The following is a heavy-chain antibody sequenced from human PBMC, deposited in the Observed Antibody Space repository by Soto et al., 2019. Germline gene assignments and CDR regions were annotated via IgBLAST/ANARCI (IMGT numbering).Heavy chain of an antibody. J-gene: IGHJ4*02. Sequence: GESLKISCKVSGYSFTTYWIGWVRQMSGKGLEWKGIIYPGDSDTRYSPSFQGQVTISADKSISTAYLQWSSLKASDTAMYFCARLYSSGFYYFDYWGQGTLVTVSS. CDR3: ARLYSSGFYYFDY. D-gene: IGHD6-19*01. CDR2: IYPGDSDT. V-gene: IGHV5-51*01. CDR1: GYSFTTYW.